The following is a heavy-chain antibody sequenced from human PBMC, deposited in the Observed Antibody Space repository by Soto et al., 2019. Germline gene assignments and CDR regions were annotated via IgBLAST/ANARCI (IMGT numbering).Heavy chain of an antibody. CDR1: GGSISSYY. D-gene: IGHD4-17*01. CDR3: ALKGDYENRFDP. Sequence: PSETLSLTCTVSGGSISSYYWSWIRQPPGKGLEWIGYIYYSGSTNYNPSLKSRVTISVDTSKNQFSLKLSSVTAADTAVYYCALKGDYENRFDPWGQGTLVTVSS. J-gene: IGHJ5*02. V-gene: IGHV4-59*01. CDR2: IYYSGST.